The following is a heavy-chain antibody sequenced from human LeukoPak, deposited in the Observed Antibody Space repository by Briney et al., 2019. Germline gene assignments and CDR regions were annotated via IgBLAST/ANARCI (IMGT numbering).Heavy chain of an antibody. CDR2: IYHSGST. CDR1: GYSISSGYY. V-gene: IGHV4-38-2*02. CDR3: ARGTTTVTNWFDP. J-gene: IGHJ5*02. D-gene: IGHD4-11*01. Sequence: SETLSLTCTVSGYSISSGYYWGWIRQPPGKGLEWIGSIYHSGSTYYNPSLKSRVTISVDTSKNQFSLKLSSVTAAATAVYYCARGTTTVTNWFDPWGQGTLVTVSS.